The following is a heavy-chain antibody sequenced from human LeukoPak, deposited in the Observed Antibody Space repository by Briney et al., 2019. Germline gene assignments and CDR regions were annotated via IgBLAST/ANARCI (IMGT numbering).Heavy chain of an antibody. Sequence: LAGGSLRLSCAASGYTFSSYAMSWVRQAPGKGMEWVSAISGSGGSTYYADSVKGRFTISRDNSKNTLYLQMNSLRAEDTAVYYCAKGPGRSAFDIWSQGTMVTVSS. CDR3: AKGPGRSAFDI. CDR1: GYTFSSYA. CDR2: ISGSGGST. V-gene: IGHV3-23*01. D-gene: IGHD3-10*01. J-gene: IGHJ3*02.